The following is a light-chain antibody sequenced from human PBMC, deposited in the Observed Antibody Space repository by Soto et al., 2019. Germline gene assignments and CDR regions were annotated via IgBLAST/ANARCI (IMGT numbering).Light chain of an antibody. CDR2: HAS. CDR1: QSISSW. CDR3: QQYNSYS. V-gene: IGKV1-5*01. J-gene: IGKJ1*01. Sequence: DIQVTQSPSTLSASVGDRVTITCRASQSISSWLAWYQQKPGTAPKVLIYHASNLQSGVPSRFSGSGSGTEFTLTISSLQPDDFATYYCQQYNSYSFGQGTKV.